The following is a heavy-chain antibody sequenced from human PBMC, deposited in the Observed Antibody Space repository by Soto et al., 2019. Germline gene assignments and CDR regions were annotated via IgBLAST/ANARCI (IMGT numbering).Heavy chain of an antibody. J-gene: IGHJ4*02. CDR2: ISGSGDST. D-gene: IGHD6-19*01. V-gene: IGHV3-23*01. CDR1: GFTFSSYA. CDR3: ARDRDSSGWYYFDS. Sequence: GGSLRLSCAASGFTFSSYAMSWVRQAPGKGLEWVSGISGSGDSTYYADSVKGRFTISRDNSKNTLYLQMNSLRAEDTAVYYCARDRDSSGWYYFDSWGQGTLVTVSS.